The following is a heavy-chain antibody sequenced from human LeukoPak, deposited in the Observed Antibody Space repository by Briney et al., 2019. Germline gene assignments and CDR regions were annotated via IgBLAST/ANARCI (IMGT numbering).Heavy chain of an antibody. V-gene: IGHV4-39*07. CDR1: GGSISSSSYY. CDR3: ASEYDSSGYFDY. J-gene: IGHJ4*02. D-gene: IGHD3-22*01. CDR2: IYYSGST. Sequence: PSETLSLTCTVSGGSISSSSYYWGWIRQPPGKGLEWIGSIYYSGSTYYNPSLKSRVTISVDTSKNQFSLKLSSVTAADTAVYYCASEYDSSGYFDYWGQGTLVTVSS.